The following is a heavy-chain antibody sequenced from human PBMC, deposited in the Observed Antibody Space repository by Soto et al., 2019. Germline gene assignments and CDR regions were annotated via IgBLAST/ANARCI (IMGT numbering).Heavy chain of an antibody. V-gene: IGHV4-4*02. Sequence: TSETLSLTCGVSGSSISSSNWLSWVRQPPGKGLERIGEIYHSGSTNYNPSLKSRVTISVDKSKNQFSLKLSSVTAADTAVYYCARDPVSSSKSYYYYYYYGMDVWGQGTTVTVSS. CDR3: ARDPVSSSKSYYYYYYYGMDV. D-gene: IGHD6-6*01. CDR2: IYHSGST. J-gene: IGHJ6*02. CDR1: GSSISSSNW.